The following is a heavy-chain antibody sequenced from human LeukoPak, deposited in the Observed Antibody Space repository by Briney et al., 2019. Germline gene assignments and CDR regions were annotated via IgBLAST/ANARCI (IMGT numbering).Heavy chain of an antibody. J-gene: IGHJ3*02. CDR3: ARFTSLRPEDAFDI. CDR1: GGSISSYY. CDR2: IYYSGST. Sequence: SETLSLTCTVSGGSISSYYWSWIRQPPGKGLEWIGYIYYSGSTNYNPSLKSRVTISVDTSKNQFSLKLSSVTAADTAVYYCARFTSLRPEDAFDIWGQGTMVTVSS. V-gene: IGHV4-59*01. D-gene: IGHD5/OR15-5a*01.